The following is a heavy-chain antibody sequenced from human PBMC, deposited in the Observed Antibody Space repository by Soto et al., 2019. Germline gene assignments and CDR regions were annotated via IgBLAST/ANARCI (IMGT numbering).Heavy chain of an antibody. V-gene: IGHV3-66*01. CDR1: GFTVSSTF. D-gene: IGHD3-16*01. Sequence: GGSLRLSCEGSGFTVSSTFMGWVRQAPGKGLEWVSVINTGDNTYHADSVRGRFTVSRDISKNMLYLQMNSLRAEDTAVYYCARTMTTETLDDHLGQGTLVTVPS. J-gene: IGHJ4*02. CDR3: ARTMTTETLDDH. CDR2: INTGDNT.